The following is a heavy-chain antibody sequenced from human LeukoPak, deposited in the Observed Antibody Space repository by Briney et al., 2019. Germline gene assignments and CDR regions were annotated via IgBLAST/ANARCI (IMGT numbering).Heavy chain of an antibody. CDR2: IYFNGST. Sequence: SETLPLTCTVSGLPIRNSSHHWLWIRQPPGKGLEWIGSIYFNGSTYYNPSLKSRVTISVDTSKGQFFLKLTSVTAADTAVYYCARLYYYYGMDVWGQGTTVTVSS. V-gene: IGHV4-39*01. J-gene: IGHJ6*02. CDR3: ARLYYYYGMDV. CDR1: GLPIRNSSHH.